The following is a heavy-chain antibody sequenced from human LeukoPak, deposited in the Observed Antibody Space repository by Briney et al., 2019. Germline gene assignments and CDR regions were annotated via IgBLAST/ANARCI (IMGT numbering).Heavy chain of an antibody. CDR2: INLYSGAT. J-gene: IGHJ4*02. CDR1: GYTFTDYY. CDR3: ARVGGANYYYFEY. Sequence: ASVKVSCKASGYTFTDYYMHWVRQAPGQGLEWMGWINLYSGATNYAQKFQGRVTMTRDTSISTADMELSSLTSDDTAVYYCARVGGANYYYFEYGGQGTLVTVDS. V-gene: IGHV1-2*02. D-gene: IGHD4/OR15-4a*01.